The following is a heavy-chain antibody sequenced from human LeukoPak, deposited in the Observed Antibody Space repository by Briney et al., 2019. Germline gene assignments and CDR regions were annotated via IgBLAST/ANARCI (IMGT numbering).Heavy chain of an antibody. J-gene: IGHJ3*02. CDR2: MNPNSGNT. CDR1: GYTFTSYD. V-gene: IGHV1-8*01. Sequence: ASVKVSCKASGYTFTSYDINWVRQATGQGLEWMGWMNPNSGNTGYAQKFQGRVTMTRNTSISTAYMELSSLRSEDTAVYYCARVSDYYDSSGYLEDAFDIWGQGTTVTVSS. D-gene: IGHD3-22*01. CDR3: ARVSDYYDSSGYLEDAFDI.